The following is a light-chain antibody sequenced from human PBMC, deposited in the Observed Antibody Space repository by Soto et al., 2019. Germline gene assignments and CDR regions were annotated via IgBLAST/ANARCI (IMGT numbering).Light chain of an antibody. J-gene: IGKJ5*01. V-gene: IGKV3-20*01. CDR1: QSVSRTY. CDR3: QQYVSSPPSIT. Sequence: IVMTQSPATLSVSPGERATLSCRASQSVSRTYLAWYQQNPGQAPRLLIYGASSRATGLPDRFSGSGSGTYGTLTISRLEPEDFAVYYGQQYVSSPPSITFGQGTRLEIK. CDR2: GAS.